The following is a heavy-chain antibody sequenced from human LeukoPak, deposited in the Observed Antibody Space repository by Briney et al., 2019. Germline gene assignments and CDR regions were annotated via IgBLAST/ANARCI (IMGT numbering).Heavy chain of an antibody. Sequence: GGSLRHSRAASGFTFRSYWVHWVPQATGEGPVWVSHMNGDGSSTRYGDSVKGRFTISRDNAKNTLYLQMNSLKAEDTAVYYCARTATDAFDIRGQGAMVTVSS. J-gene: IGHJ3*02. CDR1: GFTFRSYW. D-gene: IGHD2-21*02. CDR2: MNGDGSST. V-gene: IGHV3-74*01. CDR3: ARTATDAFDI.